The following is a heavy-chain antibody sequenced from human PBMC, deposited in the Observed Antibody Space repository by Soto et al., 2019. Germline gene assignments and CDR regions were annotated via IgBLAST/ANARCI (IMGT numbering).Heavy chain of an antibody. V-gene: IGHV4-31*03. D-gene: IGHD1-7*01. CDR1: GGSISSGGYY. Sequence: PSETLSLTCTVSGGSISSGGYYWSWIRQHPGKGLEWIGYIYYSGSTYYNPSLKSRVTISVDTSKNQFSLKLSSVTAADTAVYYCARGEDNWNYAARIFDYWGQRTLVTVSS. CDR2: IYYSGST. CDR3: ARGEDNWNYAARIFDY. J-gene: IGHJ4*02.